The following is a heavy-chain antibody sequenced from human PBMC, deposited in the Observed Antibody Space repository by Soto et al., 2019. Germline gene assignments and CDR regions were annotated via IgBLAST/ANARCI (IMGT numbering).Heavy chain of an antibody. CDR3: ARGAPYYDSSVGDFDY. Sequence: QVQLVQSGAAVKKPGSSVKVSCKASGGTFSSYAISWVRQAPGQGLEWMGGIIPIFGTANYAQKFQGRVTITADESTSTAYMVLSSLRSEDTAVYYCARGAPYYDSSVGDFDYWGQGTLVTVSS. D-gene: IGHD3-22*01. V-gene: IGHV1-69*12. CDR1: GGTFSSYA. CDR2: IIPIFGTA. J-gene: IGHJ4*02.